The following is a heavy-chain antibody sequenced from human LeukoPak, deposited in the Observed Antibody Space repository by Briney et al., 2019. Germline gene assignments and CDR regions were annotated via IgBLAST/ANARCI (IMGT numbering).Heavy chain of an antibody. Sequence: ASVKVSCKASGYTFTGYYMHRVRQAPGQGLEWMGWINPNSGGTNYAQKFQGRVTMTRDTSISTAYMELSRLRSDDTAVYYCARVGPGTVVTGNYDYWGQGTLVTVSS. CDR2: INPNSGGT. D-gene: IGHD4-23*01. CDR1: GYTFTGYY. CDR3: ARVGPGTVVTGNYDY. J-gene: IGHJ4*02. V-gene: IGHV1-2*02.